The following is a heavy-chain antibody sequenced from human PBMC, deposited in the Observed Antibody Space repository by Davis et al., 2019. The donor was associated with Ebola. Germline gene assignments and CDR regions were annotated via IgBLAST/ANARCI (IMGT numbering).Heavy chain of an antibody. CDR2: TGTTAGTT. J-gene: IGHJ4*02. D-gene: IGHD2-15*01. Sequence: GESLKISCAASGFSFSTSGFHWVRQAPGKGLEYVSGTGTTAGTTYYANSVKGRFTMSRDNSKNTLYLQMNSLRAEDTAVYYCAKDTVPPEDIVVVVAATWGQGTLVTVSS. V-gene: IGHV3-64*04. CDR3: AKDTVPPEDIVVVVAAT. CDR1: GFSFSTSG.